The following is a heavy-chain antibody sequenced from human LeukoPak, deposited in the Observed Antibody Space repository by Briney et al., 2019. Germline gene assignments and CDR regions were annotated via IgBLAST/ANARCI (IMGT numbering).Heavy chain of an antibody. CDR2: ISAYNGNT. Sequence: GASVKVSCKASGYTFTSYGISWVRQAPGQGLEWMGWISAYNGNTNYAQKLQGRVTMTTDTSTSTAYMELRSLRSDDTAVYYCARDSSGWYVYYYYGMDVWGQGTTVTVPS. CDR3: ARDSSGWYVYYYYGMDV. J-gene: IGHJ6*02. D-gene: IGHD6-19*01. CDR1: GYTFTSYG. V-gene: IGHV1-18*01.